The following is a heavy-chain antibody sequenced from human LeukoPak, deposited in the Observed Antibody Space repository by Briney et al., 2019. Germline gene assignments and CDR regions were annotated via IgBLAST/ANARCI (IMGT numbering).Heavy chain of an antibody. D-gene: IGHD5-12*01. V-gene: IGHV1-8*01. CDR3: ARVRGRADD. J-gene: IGHJ4*02. CDR1: GYTLTSYD. CDR2: MNPNSGKT. Sequence: EASVKVSCKASGYTLTSYDINWVRQATGQGLEWMGWMNPNSGKTGYAQKFQGRVTMTRNTSTSTAYMELNSLRSEDTAVYYCARVRGRADDWSQGTLVTVSS.